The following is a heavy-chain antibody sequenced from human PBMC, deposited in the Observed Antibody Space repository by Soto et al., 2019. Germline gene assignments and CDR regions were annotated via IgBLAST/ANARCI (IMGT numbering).Heavy chain of an antibody. D-gene: IGHD6-13*01. CDR3: ARSYGSSWYMTFDY. J-gene: IGHJ4*02. CDR1: GESFSGYY. V-gene: IGHV4-34*01. Sequence: QLQLQQWGAGLLKPSETLSLTCAVYGESFSGYYWSGIRQPPGKGLGWIGEINHSGSTNYNPSLKSRVTISVDTSKNQFSLKLSSVTAADTAVYYCARSYGSSWYMTFDYWGQGTLVTVSS. CDR2: INHSGST.